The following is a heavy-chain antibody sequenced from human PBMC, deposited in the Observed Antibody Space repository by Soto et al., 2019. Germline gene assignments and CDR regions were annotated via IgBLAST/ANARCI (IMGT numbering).Heavy chain of an antibody. CDR3: AHSSIAALYDY. J-gene: IGHJ4*02. V-gene: IGHV2-5*02. Sequence: ASGPTRERPTHSLTQTCTFSGFSLITRALGLVWIRQPPGKALDWPALIYWDDDKRYSPSLKSRLNITKDTSKNQVVLIMTNMVPVDLFTYYGAHSSIAALYDYWGQGTLVSVYS. D-gene: IGHD6-6*01. CDR1: GFSLITRALG. CDR2: IYWDDDK.